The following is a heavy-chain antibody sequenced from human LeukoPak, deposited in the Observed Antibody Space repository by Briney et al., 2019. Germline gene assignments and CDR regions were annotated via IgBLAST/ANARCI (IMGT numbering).Heavy chain of an antibody. Sequence: PGGSLRLSCAASGFTFSSYSMNWVRQAPGKGLEWVANIKQDGSEKYYVDSVKGRFTISRDNAKNSLYLQMNSLRAEDTAVYYCANPPPLLVDHTYYYYGMDVWGQGTTVTVSS. CDR2: IKQDGSEK. D-gene: IGHD2-8*01. J-gene: IGHJ6*02. CDR1: GFTFSSYS. CDR3: ANPPPLLVDHTYYYYGMDV. V-gene: IGHV3-7*01.